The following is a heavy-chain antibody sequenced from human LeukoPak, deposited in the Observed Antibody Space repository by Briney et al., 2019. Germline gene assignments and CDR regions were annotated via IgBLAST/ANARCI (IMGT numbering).Heavy chain of an antibody. V-gene: IGHV3-66*02. CDR1: GFTVSSNY. CDR2: IYSGGST. D-gene: IGHD3-22*01. CDR3: ARDRGYYDSSGYNDY. J-gene: IGHJ4*02. Sequence: GGSLRLSCAASGFTVSSNYMSWVREAPGTGLEWVSVIYSGGSTYYADSVKGRCTISRDNSKNTLYLQMNSLRAEDTAVYYCARDRGYYDSSGYNDYWGQGTLVTVSS.